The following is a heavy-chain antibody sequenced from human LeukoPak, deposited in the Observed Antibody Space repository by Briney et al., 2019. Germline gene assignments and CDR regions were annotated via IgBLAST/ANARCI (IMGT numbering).Heavy chain of an antibody. CDR1: GYTFTSYY. Sequence: ASVKVSCKASGYTFTSYYMHWVRQAPGQGLEWMGIINPSGGSTSYAQKFQGRVTMTRDTSTSTVYMELSSLRSEDTAVYYCARLSSIAAPSYYYYGMDVWGQGTTVTVSS. J-gene: IGHJ6*02. CDR3: ARLSSIAAPSYYYYGMDV. CDR2: INPSGGST. D-gene: IGHD6-6*01. V-gene: IGHV1-46*01.